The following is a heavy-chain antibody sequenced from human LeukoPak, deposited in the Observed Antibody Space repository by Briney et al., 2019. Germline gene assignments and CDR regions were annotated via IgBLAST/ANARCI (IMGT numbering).Heavy chain of an antibody. D-gene: IGHD3-3*01. CDR2: TYYSGST. Sequence: SETLSLTCTVSGGSSSSYYWSWIRQPPGKGLEWIGYTYYSGSTNYNPSLKSRVTISVDTSKNQFSLKLSSVTAADTAVYYCARKSGGVVPFDYWGQGTLVTVSS. J-gene: IGHJ4*02. CDR3: ARKSGGVVPFDY. V-gene: IGHV4-59*01. CDR1: GGSSSSYY.